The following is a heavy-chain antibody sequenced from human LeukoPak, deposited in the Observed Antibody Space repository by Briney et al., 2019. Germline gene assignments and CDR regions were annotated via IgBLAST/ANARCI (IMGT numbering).Heavy chain of an antibody. CDR1: GGSISSYY. D-gene: IGHD6-19*01. Sequence: SETLSLTCTVSGGSISSYYWSWIRQPAGKGLEWIGRIYTSGSTNYNPSLKSRVAMSVDTSKTLFSLKLSSVTAADTAVYYCARSYSGWYYFDYWGQGTLVTVSS. V-gene: IGHV4-4*07. J-gene: IGHJ4*02. CDR2: IYTSGST. CDR3: ARSYSGWYYFDY.